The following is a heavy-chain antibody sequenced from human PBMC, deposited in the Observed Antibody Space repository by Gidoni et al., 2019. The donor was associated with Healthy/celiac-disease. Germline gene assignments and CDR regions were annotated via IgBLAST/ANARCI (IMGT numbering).Heavy chain of an antibody. CDR2: IRSKAYGGTT. CDR1: GLTFGDYA. Sequence: EVQLVEPGGGLVQPGRSLRLSCTASGLTFGDYAMSWVRQASGKGLGWVGFIRSKAYGGTTEYAASVKGRFTISRDDSKSIAYLQMNSLKTEDTAVYYCTREEVVVVAATRWVYVDYWGQGTLVTVSS. V-gene: IGHV3-49*04. D-gene: IGHD2-15*01. CDR3: TREEVVVVAATRWVYVDY. J-gene: IGHJ4*02.